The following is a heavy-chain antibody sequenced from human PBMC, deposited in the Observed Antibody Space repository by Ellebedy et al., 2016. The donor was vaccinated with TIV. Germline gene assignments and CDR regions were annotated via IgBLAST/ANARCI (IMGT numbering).Heavy chain of an antibody. D-gene: IGHD3-10*01. CDR1: GYTFTGYY. CDR2: INPNSGGT. J-gene: IGHJ6*02. CDR3: ARGGKYGSGSYHYYYYGMDV. Sequence: ASVKVSCKASGYTFTGYYMHWVRQAPGKGLDWMGWINPNSGGTNYAQKFQGRVTMTRDTSISTAYMELSRLRSDDTAVYYCARGGKYGSGSYHYYYYGMDVWGQGTTVSVSS. V-gene: IGHV1-2*02.